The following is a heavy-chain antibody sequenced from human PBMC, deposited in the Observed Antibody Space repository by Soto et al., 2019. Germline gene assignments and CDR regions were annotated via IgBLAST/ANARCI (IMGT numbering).Heavy chain of an antibody. V-gene: IGHV3-33*01. CDR1: GFTFSNYG. CDR2: IWYDESNK. J-gene: IGHJ6*02. Sequence: QVQLVESGGGVVQPGRSLRLSCAASGFTFSNYGMHWVRQAPGKGLEWVAVIWYDESNKYYEDAVKGRFTISRDNSKNTLYLQMNSLRAEDTAVYYCARDDIPGISVSTYGMDVWGQGTTVTVSS. CDR3: ARDDIPGISVSTYGMDV. D-gene: IGHD6-19*01.